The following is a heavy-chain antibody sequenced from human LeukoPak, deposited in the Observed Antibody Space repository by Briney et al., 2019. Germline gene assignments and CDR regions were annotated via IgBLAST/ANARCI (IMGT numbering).Heavy chain of an antibody. CDR1: GDSVSSKNGA. CDR3: ARDFGTTGWHAFDY. CDR2: TYYRSKWYN. D-gene: IGHD6-19*01. Sequence: SQTLSLTCVVSGDSVSSKNGAWNWIRQSPSRGLEWLGRTYYRSKWYNDYAESMEGRMTISQDTSKNQYSLHLNSVTPDDTAVYYCARDFGTTGWHAFDYWGQGTLVTVSS. V-gene: IGHV6-1*01. J-gene: IGHJ4*02.